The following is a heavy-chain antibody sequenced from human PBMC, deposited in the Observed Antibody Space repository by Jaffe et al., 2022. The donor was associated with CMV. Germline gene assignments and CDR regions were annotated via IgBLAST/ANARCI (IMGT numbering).Heavy chain of an antibody. CDR1: GFTFSSYG. D-gene: IGHD5-18*01. Sequence: QVQLVESGGGVVQPGRSLRLSCAASGFTFSSYGMHWVRQAPGKGLEWVAVISYDGSNKYYADSVKGRFTISRDNSKNTLYLQMNSLRAEDTAVYYCAKDAAMVTVFIDYWGQGTLVTVSS. CDR2: ISYDGSNK. CDR3: AKDAAMVTVFIDY. J-gene: IGHJ4*02. V-gene: IGHV3-30*18.